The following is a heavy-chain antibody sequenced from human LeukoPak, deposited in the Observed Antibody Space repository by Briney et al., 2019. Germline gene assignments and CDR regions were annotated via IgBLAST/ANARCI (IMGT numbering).Heavy chain of an antibody. V-gene: IGHV1-2*06. CDR2: INPNSGGT. CDR1: GYTFTGYC. D-gene: IGHD5-18*01. CDR3: AREGYSYGRRFEYFQH. J-gene: IGHJ1*01. Sequence: GASVKVSCKASGYTFTGYCMHWVRQAPGQGLEWMGRINPNSGGTNYAQKFQGRVTMTRDTSISTAYMELSRLRSDDTAVYYCAREGYSYGRRFEYFQHWGQGTLVTVSS.